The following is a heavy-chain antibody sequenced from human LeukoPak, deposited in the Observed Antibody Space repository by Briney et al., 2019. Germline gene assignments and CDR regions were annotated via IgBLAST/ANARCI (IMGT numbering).Heavy chain of an antibody. Sequence: GRSLRLSCAASGFTFDDYAMHWVRQAPGKGLEWVSGISWNSGSIGYADSVKGRFTISRDNAKSSLYLQMNSLRAEDTALYYCAKGPVYDSSGYYSGHFDYWGQGTLVTVSS. CDR2: ISWNSGSI. J-gene: IGHJ4*02. V-gene: IGHV3-9*01. CDR1: GFTFDDYA. D-gene: IGHD3-22*01. CDR3: AKGPVYDSSGYYSGHFDY.